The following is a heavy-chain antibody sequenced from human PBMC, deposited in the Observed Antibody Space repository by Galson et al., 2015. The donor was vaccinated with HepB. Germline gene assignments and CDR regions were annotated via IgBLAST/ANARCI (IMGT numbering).Heavy chain of an antibody. CDR1: GGSFSGYY. CDR3: ARGRGLWFGPS. CDR2: INHSGST. J-gene: IGHJ4*02. D-gene: IGHD3-10*01. Sequence: ETLSLTCAVYGGSFSGYYWSWIRQPPGKGLEWIGEINHSGSTNYNPSLKSRVTISVDTSKNQFSLKLSSVTAADTAVYYCARGRGLWFGPSRGQGTLVTVSS. V-gene: IGHV4-34*01.